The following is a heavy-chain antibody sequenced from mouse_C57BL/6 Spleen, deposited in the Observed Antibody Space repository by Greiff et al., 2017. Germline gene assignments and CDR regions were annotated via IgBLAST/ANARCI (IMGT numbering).Heavy chain of an antibody. D-gene: IGHD1-1*01. CDR2: IYPGDGDT. V-gene: IGHV1-80*01. J-gene: IGHJ4*01. CDR1: GYAFSNYW. CDR3: ARRGTTGAMDY. Sequence: VQLHQSGAELVKPGASVKISCKASGYAFSNYWLNWVKQRPGKGLEWIGQIYPGDGDTNYNGKFKGKATLTADKSSSTAYMQLSSLTSEDSAVYFCARRGTTGAMDYWGQGTSVTVSS.